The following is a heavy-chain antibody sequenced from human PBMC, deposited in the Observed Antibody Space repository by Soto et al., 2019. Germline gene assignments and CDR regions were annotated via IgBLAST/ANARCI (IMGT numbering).Heavy chain of an antibody. CDR1: GYTFTSYD. Sequence: ASVKVSCKASGYTFTSYDINWVRQATGQGLEWMGWMNPNSGNTGYAQKFQGRVTMTRNTSISTAYMELSSLRSEDTAIYYCARVFTVRRGSGSDYWGQGTLVTVSS. V-gene: IGHV1-8*01. J-gene: IGHJ4*02. CDR3: ARVFTVRRGSGSDY. D-gene: IGHD1-26*01. CDR2: MNPNSGNT.